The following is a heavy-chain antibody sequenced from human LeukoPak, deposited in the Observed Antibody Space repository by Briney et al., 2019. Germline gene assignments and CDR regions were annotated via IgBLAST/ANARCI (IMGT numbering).Heavy chain of an antibody. V-gene: IGHV1-2*02. J-gene: IGHJ6*03. CDR1: GYTFTGYY. Sequence: ASVKVSCKASGYTFTGYYMHWVRQAPGQGLEWMGWINPNSGGTNYAQKFQGRVTMTRDTSISTAYMELSRLRSDDTAVYYCARDTGHLAYYYYMDVWGKGTTVTISS. D-gene: IGHD4-11*01. CDR3: ARDTGHLAYYYYMDV. CDR2: INPNSGGT.